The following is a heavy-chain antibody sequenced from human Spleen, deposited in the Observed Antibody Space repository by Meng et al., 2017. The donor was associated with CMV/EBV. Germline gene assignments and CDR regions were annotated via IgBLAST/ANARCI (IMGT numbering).Heavy chain of an antibody. CDR2: INTDGSST. CDR1: GFTFSSYW. Sequence: GESLKISCAASGFTFSSYWMSWVRQAPGKGLEWVSRINTDGSSTSYADSVKGRFTISRDNAKNTLNLQMNSLRAEDTAVYYCARAYSSSPDYWGQGTLVTVSS. J-gene: IGHJ4*02. V-gene: IGHV3-74*01. CDR3: ARAYSSSPDY. D-gene: IGHD6-13*01.